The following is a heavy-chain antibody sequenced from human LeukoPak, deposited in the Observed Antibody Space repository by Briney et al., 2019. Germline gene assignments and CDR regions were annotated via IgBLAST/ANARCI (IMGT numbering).Heavy chain of an antibody. CDR3: AATPGGATAFDY. CDR2: IYYNGNT. V-gene: IGHV4-31*03. D-gene: IGHD1-26*01. J-gene: IGHJ4*02. Sequence: SQTLSLTCTVSGGSISSGGYYWGWIRQHPGKGLEWIGYIYYNGNTYYNPSLKSRVTISSDTSKNQFSLKLSSVTAADTAVYYCAATPGGATAFDYWGQGTLVTVSS. CDR1: GGSISSGGYY.